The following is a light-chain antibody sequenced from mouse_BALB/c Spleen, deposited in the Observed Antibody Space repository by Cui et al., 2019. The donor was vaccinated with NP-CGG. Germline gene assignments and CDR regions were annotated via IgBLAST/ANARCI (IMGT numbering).Light chain of an antibody. V-gene: IGLV1*01. CDR2: GTN. CDR3: ALWYSNHWV. CDR1: TGAVTTSNY. J-gene: IGLJ1*01. Sequence: QAVVTQESALTTPPVETVTLTCRSSTGAVTTSNYANWVQEKPDHLFTGLMGGTNNRAPGVPARFSGSLIGDKAALTITGAQTEDEAIYFCALWYSNHWVFGGGTKLTVL.